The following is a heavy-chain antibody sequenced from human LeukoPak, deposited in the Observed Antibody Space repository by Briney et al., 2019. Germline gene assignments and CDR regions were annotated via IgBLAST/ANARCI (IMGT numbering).Heavy chain of an antibody. Sequence: PLETLSLTCTVSGVSISSYYWTWIRQPPGKGLEWIGNIDYSGNTKYNPSLKSRVTISVDTSKNQFSLKLSSVTAADTAVYYCARWYYDSSGYRYFDYWGQGTLVTVSS. CDR2: IDYSGNT. CDR3: ARWYYDSSGYRYFDY. J-gene: IGHJ4*02. CDR1: GVSISSYY. V-gene: IGHV4-59*01. D-gene: IGHD3-22*01.